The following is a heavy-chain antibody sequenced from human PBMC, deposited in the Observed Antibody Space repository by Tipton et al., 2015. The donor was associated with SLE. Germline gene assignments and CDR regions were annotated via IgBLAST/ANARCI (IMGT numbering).Heavy chain of an antibody. CDR3: AKFLLIGNRHSDAFDV. D-gene: IGHD1-20*01. CDR1: GGSITSNSHY. CDR2: ISSAGST. Sequence: TLSLTCSVSGGSITSNSHYWVWIRQPPGKGLEWIGSISSAGSTYYNPSLKSRITISVDTSKNQFSLNLTSVTAADTAVYYCAKFLLIGNRHSDAFDVWGQGTLVTVSS. V-gene: IGHV4-39*07. J-gene: IGHJ3*01.